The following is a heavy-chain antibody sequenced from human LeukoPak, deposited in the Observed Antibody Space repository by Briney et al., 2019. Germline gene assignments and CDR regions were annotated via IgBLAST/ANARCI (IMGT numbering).Heavy chain of an antibody. CDR1: GGSISSSSYY. CDR3: ARDDYGDSPGLFDY. V-gene: IGHV4-39*01. J-gene: IGHJ4*02. CDR2: IYYSGST. D-gene: IGHD4-17*01. Sequence: SETLSLTCTVSGGSISSSSYYWGWIRRPPGKGLEWIGSIYYSGSTYYNPSLKSRVTISVDTSKNQFSLKLSSVTAADTAVYYCARDDYGDSPGLFDYWGQGTLVTVSS.